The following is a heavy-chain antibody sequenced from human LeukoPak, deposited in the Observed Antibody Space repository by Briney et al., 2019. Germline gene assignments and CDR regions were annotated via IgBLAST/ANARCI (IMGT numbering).Heavy chain of an antibody. CDR2: IFSYNGKT. D-gene: IGHD2-15*01. V-gene: IGHV1-18*01. Sequence: ASVKVSCKASGHTANTYGFSWVRQAPGQGLEWIGWIFSYNGKTKYRDKFQGRVTMTTDTSKTIAYMELRSLRSDDTAVYFCANVAKGRYFFYYMDVWGKGTTVTVS. CDR1: GHTANTYG. CDR3: ANVAKGRYFFYYMDV. J-gene: IGHJ6*03.